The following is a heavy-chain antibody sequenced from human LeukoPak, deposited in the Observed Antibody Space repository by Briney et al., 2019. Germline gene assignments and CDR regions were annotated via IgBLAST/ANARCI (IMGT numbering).Heavy chain of an antibody. J-gene: IGHJ4*02. CDR1: GDSVSSNSAA. V-gene: IGHV6-1*01. CDR3: ARGYSSGSYAFDY. D-gene: IGHD6-19*01. CDR2: TYDRTKWYN. Sequence: SQTLSLTCAISGDSVSSNSAAWNWIRQSPSRGLEWLGRTYDRTKWYNDYAVSVKSRITINTDTSKNQFSLQLNSVTPEDTAVYYCARGYSSGSYAFDYWGQGTLVTVSS.